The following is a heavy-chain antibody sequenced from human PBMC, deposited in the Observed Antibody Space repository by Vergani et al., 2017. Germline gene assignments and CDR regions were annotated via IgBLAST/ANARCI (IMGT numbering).Heavy chain of an antibody. D-gene: IGHD2-15*01. J-gene: IGHJ4*02. V-gene: IGHV3-21*01. CDR1: GFTFSSYS. CDR2: ISSSSSYI. CDR3: AKGARRKCSGGSCYSLDY. Sequence: EVQLVESGGGLVKPGGSLRLSCAASGFTFSSYSMNWVRQAPGKGLEWVSSISSSSSYIYYADSVKGRFTISRDNSKNTLYLQMNSLRAEDTAVYYCAKGARRKCSGGSCYSLDYWGQGTLVTVSS.